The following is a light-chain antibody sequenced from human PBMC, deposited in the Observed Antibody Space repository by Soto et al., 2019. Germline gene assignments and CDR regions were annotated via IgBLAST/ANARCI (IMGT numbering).Light chain of an antibody. V-gene: IGLV2-23*01. CDR2: EAN. CDR1: SSDVGGYNL. CDR3: SSYAGYSTSVV. J-gene: IGLJ2*01. Sequence: QSALTQPRSVSGSPGQSITISCTGTSSDVGGYNLVSWYQQHPGKAPKLMIYEANKRPSGVSDRFSGSKSGNTASLTISGVQAEDEDEYYCSSYAGYSTSVVFGGGTKLTVL.